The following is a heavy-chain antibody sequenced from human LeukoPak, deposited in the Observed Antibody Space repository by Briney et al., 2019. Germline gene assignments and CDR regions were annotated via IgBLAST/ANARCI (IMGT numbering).Heavy chain of an antibody. V-gene: IGHV3-30*18. Sequence: PGGSLRLSCAASGFTFSSYGMHWVHQAPGKGLEWVAVISYDGSNKYYADSVKGRFTISRDNSKNTLYLQMNSLRAEDTAVYYCAKSGYYDSSGYYPDDYWGQGTLVTVSS. D-gene: IGHD3-22*01. J-gene: IGHJ4*02. CDR2: ISYDGSNK. CDR3: AKSGYYDSSGYYPDDY. CDR1: GFTFSSYG.